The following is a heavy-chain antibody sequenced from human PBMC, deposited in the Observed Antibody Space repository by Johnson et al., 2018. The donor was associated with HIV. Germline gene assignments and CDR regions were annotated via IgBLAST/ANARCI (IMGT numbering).Heavy chain of an antibody. CDR1: GFTFSSYG. D-gene: IGHD2-15*01. Sequence: QVQLVESGGGVVQPGRSLRLSCAASGFTFSSYGMHWVRQAPGKGLEWVAFISYDGRNQQYAESVKGRFTISRDNYKNTLYLQMSSVRPEDTAVYYCARDLAPRPPARLDVFDVWGQGTMVTVS. CDR3: ARDLAPRPPARLDVFDV. CDR2: ISYDGRNQ. J-gene: IGHJ3*01. V-gene: IGHV3-30*19.